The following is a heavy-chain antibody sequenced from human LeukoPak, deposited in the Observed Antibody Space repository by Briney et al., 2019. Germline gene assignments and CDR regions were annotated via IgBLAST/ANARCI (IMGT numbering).Heavy chain of an antibody. CDR1: GFTFSDYY. Sequence: GGSLRLSCAASGFTFSDYYMSWIRQAPGKGLEWVSYISSSSSYTNYADSVKGRFTISRDDSKNALYLQMNSLRAEDTAVYYCAKVNWNYDSTAYPPAYWGQGTLVTVSS. V-gene: IGHV3-11*05. J-gene: IGHJ4*02. CDR2: ISSSSSYT. D-gene: IGHD3-22*01. CDR3: AKVNWNYDSTAYPPAY.